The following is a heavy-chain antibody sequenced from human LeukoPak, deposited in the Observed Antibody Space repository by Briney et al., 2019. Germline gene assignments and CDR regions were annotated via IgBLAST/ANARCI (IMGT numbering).Heavy chain of an antibody. V-gene: IGHV1-69*05. J-gene: IGHJ4*02. CDR1: LGTFSSYA. Sequence: SSVTVSXKASLGTFSSYAISWVRQAPAPGLEWMGRIIPIFGTANYAQKFQGRVTITTDESTSTAYMDLSSLRSDDTAVYYCARSRCSSTSCYRFDYWGQRTLVTVSS. CDR2: IIPIFGTA. CDR3: ARSRCSSTSCYRFDY. D-gene: IGHD2-2*01.